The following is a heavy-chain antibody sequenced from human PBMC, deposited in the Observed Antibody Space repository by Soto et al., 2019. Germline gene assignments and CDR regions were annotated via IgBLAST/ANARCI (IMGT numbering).Heavy chain of an antibody. D-gene: IGHD6-6*01. CDR2: IYPGDSDT. J-gene: IGHJ4*02. Sequence: GESLKISCKGSGYSFTNYWIGWVRQMPGKGLEWMGIIYPGDSDTRYSPSFHSQVTISADKSISTAFLQWSSLKASDTAMYYCARLDFDRGEQLAQDYFFDFWGQGTLVTVSS. CDR1: GYSFTNYW. CDR3: ARLDFDRGEQLAQDYFFDF. V-gene: IGHV5-51*01.